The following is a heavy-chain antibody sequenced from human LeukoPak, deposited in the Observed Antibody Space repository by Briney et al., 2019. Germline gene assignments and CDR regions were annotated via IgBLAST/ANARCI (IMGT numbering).Heavy chain of an antibody. J-gene: IGHJ3*02. Sequence: GGSLRLSCAAAGFTFSIYWMYWVRQAPGKGLMWVSRCDSDGSGTTYVDSVKGRFTVSRDNAKSTLYLQMSSLRAEDTAVYYCATSSVWGGAFNIWGQGTMVTVSS. CDR1: GFTFSIYW. CDR2: CDSDGSGT. D-gene: IGHD3-16*01. V-gene: IGHV3-74*01. CDR3: ATSSVWGGAFNI.